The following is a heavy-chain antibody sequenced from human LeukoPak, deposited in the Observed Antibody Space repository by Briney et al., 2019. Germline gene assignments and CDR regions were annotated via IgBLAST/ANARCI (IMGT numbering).Heavy chain of an antibody. Sequence: GASVKVSCKASGYTFTGYYMHWGRQAPGQGLEWMGRINPNIGGTNYAQKFQGRVTITRATSISTAYMELSSLRSDDTAVYYCARVSYGDSIDWGQGTLVTVSS. D-gene: IGHD4-17*01. J-gene: IGHJ4*02. V-gene: IGHV1-2*06. CDR2: INPNIGGT. CDR1: GYTFTGYY. CDR3: ARVSYGDSID.